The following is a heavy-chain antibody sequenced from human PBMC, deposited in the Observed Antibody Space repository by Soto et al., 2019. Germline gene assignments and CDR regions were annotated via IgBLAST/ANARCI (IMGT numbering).Heavy chain of an antibody. Sequence: ASVKVSCKASGYSFTGYYMHWVRQAPGEGPEWMGWINPDSADTKYAQKFQGRVTMTRDTSITTAYMELSSLRSDDTAVYYCAKYSASYSHYAMDVWGQGTTVTVSS. V-gene: IGHV1-2*02. CDR1: GYSFTGYY. J-gene: IGHJ6*02. D-gene: IGHD2-2*01. CDR3: AKYSASYSHYAMDV. CDR2: INPDSADT.